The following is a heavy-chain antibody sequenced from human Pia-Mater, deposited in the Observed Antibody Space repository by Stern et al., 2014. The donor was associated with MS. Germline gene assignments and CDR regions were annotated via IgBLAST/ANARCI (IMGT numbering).Heavy chain of an antibody. CDR3: ARRYGTGASRRFDY. CDR1: GYSFTNYW. J-gene: IGHJ4*02. Sequence: EVQLVESGTEVKKPGDSLKISCKGYGYSFTNYWIVWGRQMPGKGLEWMGIVHPGDSETRYSQSFQGQVTFSADKSIDTAYLQWTSLKASDAAMYYCARRYGTGASRRFDYWGQGTLVTVSS. D-gene: IGHD3-10*01. CDR2: VHPGDSET. V-gene: IGHV5-51*03.